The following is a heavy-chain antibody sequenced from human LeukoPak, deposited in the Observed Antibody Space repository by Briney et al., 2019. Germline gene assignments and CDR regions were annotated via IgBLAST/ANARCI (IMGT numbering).Heavy chain of an antibody. CDR1: GFTVSSNY. CDR2: IYSGGST. D-gene: IGHD3-3*01. V-gene: IGHV3-66*01. CDR3: ARALTYYDFWSGSGQMDY. J-gene: IGHJ4*02. Sequence: GGSLRLSCAASGFTVSSNYMIWVRQAPGKGLEWVSVIYSGGSTYYADSVKGRFTISRDNSKNTLYLQMNSLRAEDTAVYYCARALTYYDFWSGSGQMDYWGQGTLVTVSS.